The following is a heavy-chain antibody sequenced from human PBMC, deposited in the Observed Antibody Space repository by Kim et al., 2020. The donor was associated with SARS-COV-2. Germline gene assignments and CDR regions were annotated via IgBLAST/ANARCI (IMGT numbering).Heavy chain of an antibody. J-gene: IGHJ3*02. Sequence: SETLSLTCAVYGGSFSGYYWSWIRQPPGKGLEWIGEINHSGSTNYNPSLKSRVTISVDTSKNQFSLKLSSVTAADTAVYYCARVRIVYSSSSRPWAFDIWGQGTMVTVSS. CDR1: GGSFSGYY. V-gene: IGHV4-34*01. CDR3: ARVRIVYSSSSRPWAFDI. D-gene: IGHD6-6*01. CDR2: INHSGST.